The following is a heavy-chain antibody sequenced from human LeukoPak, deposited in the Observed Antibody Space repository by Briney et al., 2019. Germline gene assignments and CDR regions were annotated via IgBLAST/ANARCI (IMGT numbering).Heavy chain of an antibody. CDR1: GFTFSSYS. V-gene: IGHV3-30*04. J-gene: IGHJ6*03. Sequence: PGGSLRLSCAASGFTFSSYSMHWVRQAPGKGLEWVAVISYDGSKKYYADSVKGRFTISGDNSKNTLYLQMNSLRAEDTAVYYCARDGAPTVVTGYYYYYMDVWGKGTTVTVSS. D-gene: IGHD4-23*01. CDR3: ARDGAPTVVTGYYYYYMDV. CDR2: ISYDGSKK.